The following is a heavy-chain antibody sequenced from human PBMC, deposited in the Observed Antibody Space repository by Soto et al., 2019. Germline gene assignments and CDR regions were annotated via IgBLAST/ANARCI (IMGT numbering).Heavy chain of an antibody. CDR3: ARHQGYNWNDALFDY. J-gene: IGHJ4*02. D-gene: IGHD1-1*01. Sequence: GESLKISCKGSGYSFTSYWIGWVRQMPGKGLEWMGIIYPGDSDTRYSPSFQGQVTISADKSISTAYLQWSSLKASDTAMYYCARHQGYNWNDALFDYWGQGTLVTVS. CDR2: IYPGDSDT. CDR1: GYSFTSYW. V-gene: IGHV5-51*01.